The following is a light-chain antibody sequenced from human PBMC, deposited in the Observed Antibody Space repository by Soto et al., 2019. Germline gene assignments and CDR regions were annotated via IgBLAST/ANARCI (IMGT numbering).Light chain of an antibody. Sequence: EVELTQSPATLSLSPGERATLSCRADQTVSANYLAWYQQKPGQAPRLLIYGASSRATGIPDRFSGSGSGTDFTLTISRLEPEDFAVFYCHQYGSSPFTFGPGTKVDIK. J-gene: IGKJ3*01. CDR2: GAS. V-gene: IGKV3-20*01. CDR3: HQYGSSPFT. CDR1: QTVSANY.